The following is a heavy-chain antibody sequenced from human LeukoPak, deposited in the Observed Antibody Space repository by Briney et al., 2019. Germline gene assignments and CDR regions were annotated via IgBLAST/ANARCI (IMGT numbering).Heavy chain of an antibody. CDR2: ISAYNGNT. D-gene: IGHD7-27*01. Sequence: VASVKVSCKASGYTFTSYGISWVRQAPGQGLEWMGWISAYNGNTNYAQKLQGRVTMTTDTSTSTAYMELRSLRSDDTAVYYCARDRDGDSPYYFDYWGQGTLVTVSS. CDR3: ARDRDGDSPYYFDY. V-gene: IGHV1-18*01. J-gene: IGHJ4*02. CDR1: GYTFTSYG.